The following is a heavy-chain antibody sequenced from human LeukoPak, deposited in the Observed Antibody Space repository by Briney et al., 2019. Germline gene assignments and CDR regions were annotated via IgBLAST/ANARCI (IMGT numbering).Heavy chain of an antibody. D-gene: IGHD3-22*01. J-gene: IGHJ4*02. CDR1: GGTFSSYA. Sequence: SVKVSCKASGGTFSSYAISWVRQAPGKGLEWMGRIIPILGIANYAQKFQGRVTITADKSTSTAYMELSSLRSEDTAVYYCASLYDSSGYPSFDYWGQGTLVTVSS. CDR3: ASLYDSSGYPSFDY. CDR2: IIPILGIA. V-gene: IGHV1-69*04.